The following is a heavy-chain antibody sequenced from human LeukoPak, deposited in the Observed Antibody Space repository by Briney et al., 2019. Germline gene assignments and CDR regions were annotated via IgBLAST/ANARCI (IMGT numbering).Heavy chain of an antibody. CDR1: GYSFTSYW. Sequence: GESLKISFKGSGYSFTSYWIGWVRQMPGKGLEWMGIIYRGDSDTRYSPSFQGQVTISADKSISTAYLQWSSLKASDTAMYYCARLISGSGSSPYYYYYMDVWGKGTTVTVSS. CDR2: IYRGDSDT. V-gene: IGHV5-51*01. D-gene: IGHD3-10*01. CDR3: ARLISGSGSSPYYYYYMDV. J-gene: IGHJ6*03.